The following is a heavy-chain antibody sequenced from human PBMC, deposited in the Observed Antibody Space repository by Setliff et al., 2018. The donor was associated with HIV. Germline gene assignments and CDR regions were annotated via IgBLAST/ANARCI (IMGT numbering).Heavy chain of an antibody. CDR3: ASGNNLQRFDY. CDR1: GGSISTYY. Sequence: PSETLSLTCTVSGGSISTYYWVWIRQPPGKGLEWIGGISSSGSTYYNPSLKSRVTISVDTSKNQFSLKLTSVTAADTAVYYCASGNNLQRFDYWGQGTLVTVSS. CDR2: ISSSGST. V-gene: IGHV4-39*07. D-gene: IGHD1-1*01. J-gene: IGHJ4*02.